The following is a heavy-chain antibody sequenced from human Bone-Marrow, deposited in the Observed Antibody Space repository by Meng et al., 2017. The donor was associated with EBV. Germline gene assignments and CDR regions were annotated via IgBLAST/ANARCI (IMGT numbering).Heavy chain of an antibody. CDR1: GGTFSSYA. J-gene: IGHJ4*02. D-gene: IGHD3-10*01. CDR3: ASESGRGYTPDY. Sequence: QGQPVQAGAEVKKPCASGKGSGKASGGTFSSYAIRWVRQAPGQGLEWMGGIIPIFGTANYAQKFQGRVTITADKSMSIHYMELSSLRSDDTAVYYCASESGRGYTPDYWGRGTLVTVSS. V-gene: IGHV1-69*06. CDR2: IIPIFGTA.